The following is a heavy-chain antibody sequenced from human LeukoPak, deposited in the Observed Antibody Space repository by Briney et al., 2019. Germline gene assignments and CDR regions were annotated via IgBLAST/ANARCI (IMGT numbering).Heavy chain of an antibody. J-gene: IGHJ4*02. Sequence: GGSLRLSCAASGFTFSSCEMNWVRQAPGKGLEWVSYISNSGSNRYYADSVKGRFTISRDNAKNSVYLQMNSLRAEDTAVYYCARDLMIVMVEEEGSADYWGQGTLVTVSS. D-gene: IGHD3-22*01. V-gene: IGHV3-48*03. CDR3: ARDLMIVMVEEEGSADY. CDR2: ISNSGSNR. CDR1: GFTFSSCE.